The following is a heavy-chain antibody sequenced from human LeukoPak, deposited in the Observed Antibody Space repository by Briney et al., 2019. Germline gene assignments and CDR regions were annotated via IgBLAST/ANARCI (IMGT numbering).Heavy chain of an antibody. J-gene: IGHJ4*02. Sequence: PGGSLRLSCAASGFTFGSYDMKWVRQAPGKGLGWVSHISSSSTNIHYADSVKGRFTISRDNAKNSLYLQMNSLRGEDTAVYYCAGAPNGAGIRFDYWGQGTLVTISS. V-gene: IGHV3-48*01. CDR2: ISSSSTNI. D-gene: IGHD3-10*01. CDR3: AGAPNGAGIRFDY. CDR1: GFTFGSYD.